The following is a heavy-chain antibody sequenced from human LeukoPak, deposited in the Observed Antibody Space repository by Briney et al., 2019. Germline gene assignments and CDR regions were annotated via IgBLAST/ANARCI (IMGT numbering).Heavy chain of an antibody. J-gene: IGHJ5*02. CDR3: ARDGDSGYANWFGP. Sequence: PSETLPLTCTVSGGSITGYWWSWIRQPPEKGLEWIGNIFYSGAMKYSPSFQSRATISLDTSKNQVSLELTSVTTADTAVYYCARDGDSGYANWFGPWGQGTLVAVSS. CDR1: GGSITGYW. D-gene: IGHD5-12*01. CDR2: IFYSGAM. V-gene: IGHV4-59*01.